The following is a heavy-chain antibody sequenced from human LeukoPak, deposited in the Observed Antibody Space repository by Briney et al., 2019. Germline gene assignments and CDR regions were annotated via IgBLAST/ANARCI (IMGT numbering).Heavy chain of an antibody. CDR3: ARVTTFSGSYYFDY. D-gene: IGHD3-22*01. J-gene: IGHJ4*02. CDR2: ISAYNGNT. CDR1: GYTFTSYG. Sequence: ASVKVSCKASGYTFTSYGIRWVRQAPGQGLEWMGWISAYNGNTNYAQKLQGRVTMTTDTSTSTAYMELRSLRSDDTAVYYCARVTTFSGSYYFDYWGQGTLVTVSS. V-gene: IGHV1-18*01.